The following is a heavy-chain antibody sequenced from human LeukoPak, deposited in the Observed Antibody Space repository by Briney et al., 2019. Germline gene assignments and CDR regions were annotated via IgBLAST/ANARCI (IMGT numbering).Heavy chain of an antibody. CDR3: ARLRFLEWLLRYWFDP. CDR2: IKQDGSEK. J-gene: IGHJ5*02. V-gene: IGHV3-7*01. CDR1: GFTFSSYW. D-gene: IGHD3-3*01. Sequence: GGSLRLSCAASGFTFSSYWMSWVRQAPGKGLEWVANIKQDGSEKYYVDSAKGRFTISRDNAKNSLYLQMNSLRAEDTAVYYCARLRFLEWLLRYWFDPWGQGTLVTVSS.